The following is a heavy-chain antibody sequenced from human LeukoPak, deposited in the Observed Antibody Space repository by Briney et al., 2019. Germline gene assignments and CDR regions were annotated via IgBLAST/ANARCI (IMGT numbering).Heavy chain of an antibody. CDR3: ARAGYSYGYVPFGY. CDR1: GFTVSSNY. CDR2: IYSGGST. Sequence: PGGSLRLSCAASGFTVSSNYMSWVRQAPGKGLEWVSVIYSGGSTYYADSVKGRFTISRHNSKNTLYLQMNSLRAEDTAVYYCARAGYSYGYVPFGYWGQGTLVTVSS. D-gene: IGHD5-18*01. V-gene: IGHV3-53*04. J-gene: IGHJ4*02.